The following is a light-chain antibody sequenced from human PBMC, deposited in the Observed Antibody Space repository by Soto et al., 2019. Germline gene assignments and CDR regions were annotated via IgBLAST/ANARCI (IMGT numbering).Light chain of an antibody. Sequence: QSALTQPASVSGSPGQSITISCTGTSSDVGSYNLVSWYQQHPGKAPKLMIYEVSKRPSGVSNRFSGSKSGNTASLTIPGLQAEDEADYYCCSYAGSSTLFGTGTKLTVL. CDR3: CSYAGSSTL. CDR1: SSDVGSYNL. J-gene: IGLJ1*01. CDR2: EVS. V-gene: IGLV2-23*02.